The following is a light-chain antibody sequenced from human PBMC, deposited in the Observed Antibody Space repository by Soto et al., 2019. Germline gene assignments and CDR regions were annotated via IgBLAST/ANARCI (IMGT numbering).Light chain of an antibody. Sequence: EIVLTQSPGTLSLSPGERATLSCRASQSVSSNYLAWYQQKPGQAPRLLIYGASSRATGIPDRFSGSESGTDFTLTISRLEPEDFALYYCQQYGNSPLTFGGGTKVDIK. V-gene: IGKV3-20*01. CDR1: QSVSSNY. J-gene: IGKJ4*01. CDR3: QQYGNSPLT. CDR2: GAS.